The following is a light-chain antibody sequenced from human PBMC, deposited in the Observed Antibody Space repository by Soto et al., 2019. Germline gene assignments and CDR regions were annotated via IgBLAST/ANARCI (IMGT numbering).Light chain of an antibody. V-gene: IGKV1-5*03. CDR3: QQYNSYSPYT. CDR2: RAS. Sequence: DIQMTQSPSTLSASVGDRVTITCRASQSISNRLAWYQQKPGKAPKLLICRASSLESGVPSRFTGSGSGTEFTLTISTLQPDDFATYYCQQYNSYSPYTFGQGTRLEIK. CDR1: QSISNR. J-gene: IGKJ2*01.